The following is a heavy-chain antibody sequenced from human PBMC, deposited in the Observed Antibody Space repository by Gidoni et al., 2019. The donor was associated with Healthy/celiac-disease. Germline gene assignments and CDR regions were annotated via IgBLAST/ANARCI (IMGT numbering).Heavy chain of an antibody. CDR1: GYTFTSYA. Sequence: QVQLVQSGAEVKKPGASVKVSCKASGYTFTSYAMHWVRQAPGQRLEWMGWINAGNGNTKYSQKFQGRVTITRDTSASTAYMELSSLRSEDTAVYYCARVHAYYDSSGYFIDAFDIWGQGTMVTVSS. V-gene: IGHV1-3*01. CDR3: ARVHAYYDSSGYFIDAFDI. CDR2: INAGNGNT. D-gene: IGHD3-22*01. J-gene: IGHJ3*02.